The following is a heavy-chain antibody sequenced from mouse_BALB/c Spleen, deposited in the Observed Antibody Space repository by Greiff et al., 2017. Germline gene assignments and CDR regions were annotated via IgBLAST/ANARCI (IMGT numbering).Heavy chain of an antibody. D-gene: IGHD2-14*01. CDR1: GFTFSSFG. V-gene: IGHV5-17*02. CDR3: ARDKVRGYFDV. CDR2: ISSGSSTI. Sequence: EVKLMESGGGLVQPGGSRKLSCAASGFTFSSFGMHWVRQAPEKGLEWVAYISSGSSTIYYADTVKGRFTISRDNPKNTLFLQMTSLRSEDTAMYYCARDKVRGYFDVWGAGTTVTVSS. J-gene: IGHJ1*01.